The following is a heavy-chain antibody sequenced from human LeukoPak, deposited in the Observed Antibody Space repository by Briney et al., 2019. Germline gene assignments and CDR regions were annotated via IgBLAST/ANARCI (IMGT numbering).Heavy chain of an antibody. Sequence: GGSLRLSCAASGFTVSSNYMSWVRQEPGKGMEWVSVIYSGGRTYYADSGKGGLTISRDNPNISLYLQMNSLRAEDTAVYYCARCGDGLPCDFDYWGQGTLVTVSS. CDR2: IYSGGRT. CDR3: ARCGDGLPCDFDY. D-gene: IGHD3-10*01. J-gene: IGHJ4*02. V-gene: IGHV3-66*01. CDR1: GFTVSSNY.